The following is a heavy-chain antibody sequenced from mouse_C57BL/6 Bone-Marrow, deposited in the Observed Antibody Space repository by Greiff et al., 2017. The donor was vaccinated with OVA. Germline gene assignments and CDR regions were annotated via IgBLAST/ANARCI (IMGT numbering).Heavy chain of an antibody. CDR2: IYPRSGNT. V-gene: IGHV1-81*01. J-gene: IGHJ3*01. CDR1: GYTFTSYG. CDR3: ARSLTGTCVGFAY. Sequence: VQLQQSGAELARPGASVKLSCKASGYTFTSYGIRWVKQRTGQGLEWIGEIYPRSGNTYYNEKFKGKATLTADKSSSTAYMELRSLTSEDSAVYFCARSLTGTCVGFAYGGQGTLVTVSA. D-gene: IGHD4-1*01.